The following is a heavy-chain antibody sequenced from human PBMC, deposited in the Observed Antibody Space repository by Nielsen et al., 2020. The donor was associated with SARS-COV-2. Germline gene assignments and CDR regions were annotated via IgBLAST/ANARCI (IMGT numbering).Heavy chain of an antibody. CDR1: GYTFTSYG. V-gene: IGHV1-18*01. D-gene: IGHD3-3*01. CDR3: ARGDYDLSGSYGMDV. J-gene: IGHJ6*02. Sequence: ASVKVSCKASGYTFTSYGISRVRQAPGQGLEWMGWISAYNGNTNYAQKLQGRVTMTTDTSTSTAYMELRSLRSDDTAVYYCARGDYDLSGSYGMDVWGQGTTVTVSS. CDR2: ISAYNGNT.